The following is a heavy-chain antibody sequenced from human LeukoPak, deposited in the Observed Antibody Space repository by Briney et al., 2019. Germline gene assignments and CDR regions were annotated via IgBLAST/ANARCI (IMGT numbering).Heavy chain of an antibody. J-gene: IGHJ4*02. CDR3: ARGGPMVRGVIIYFDY. CDR2: INPNSGGT. D-gene: IGHD3-10*01. V-gene: IGHV1-2*02. CDR1: GYTFSIYG. Sequence: ASVRVSCKASGYTFSIYGFSWVRQAPGQGLEWMGWINPNSGGTNYAQKFQGRVTMTRDTSISTAYMELSRLRSDDTAVYYCARGGPMVRGVIIYFDYWGQGTLVTVSS.